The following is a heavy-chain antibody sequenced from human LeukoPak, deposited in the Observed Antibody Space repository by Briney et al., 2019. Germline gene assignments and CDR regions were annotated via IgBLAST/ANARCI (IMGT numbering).Heavy chain of an antibody. CDR2: ISYGGSDK. Sequence: GRSLRLSCAASGFDFSVYGMHWARQAPGKGPDWVAVISYGGSDKYYADSVKGRSTISRDNSKNTLYLQMNTLRTEDTAVYYCAKSGCSSTSCYLNYWGPGTLVTVSS. CDR3: AKSGCSSTSCYLNY. J-gene: IGHJ4*02. D-gene: IGHD2-2*01. V-gene: IGHV3-30*18. CDR1: GFDFSVYG.